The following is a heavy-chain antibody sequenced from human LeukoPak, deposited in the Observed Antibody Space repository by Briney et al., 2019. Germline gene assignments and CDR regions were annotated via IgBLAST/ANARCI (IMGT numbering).Heavy chain of an antibody. Sequence: EASVKVSCKVSGYTLTELSMHWVRQAPGKGLEWMGGFDPEDGETIYAQKLQGRVTMTTDTSTSTAYMELRSLRSDDTAVYYCASSGSGSYRKQRIAEGDDAFDIWGQGTMVTVSS. CDR2: FDPEDGET. J-gene: IGHJ3*02. V-gene: IGHV1-24*01. CDR1: GYTLTELS. D-gene: IGHD1-26*01. CDR3: ASSGSGSYRKQRIAEGDDAFDI.